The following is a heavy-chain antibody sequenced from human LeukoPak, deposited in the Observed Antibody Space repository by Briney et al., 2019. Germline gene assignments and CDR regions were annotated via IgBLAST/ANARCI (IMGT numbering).Heavy chain of an antibody. CDR3: ASTDYYDSDWFDP. CDR1: GGSISSSSYY. Sequence: SETLSLTCTVSGGSISSSSYYWGWIRQPPGKGLEWIGSIYHSGSTYYNPSLKSRVTISVDTSKNQFSLKLSSVTAADTAVYYCASTDYYDSDWFDPWGQGTLVTVSS. J-gene: IGHJ5*02. D-gene: IGHD3-10*01. CDR2: IYHSGST. V-gene: IGHV4-39*07.